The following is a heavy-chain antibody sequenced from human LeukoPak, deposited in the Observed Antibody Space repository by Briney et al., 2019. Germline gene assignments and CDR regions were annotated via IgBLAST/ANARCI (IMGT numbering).Heavy chain of an antibody. CDR1: GGSFSSYY. J-gene: IGHJ6*03. V-gene: IGHV4-59*01. CDR3: ARAGSGNRGNMDV. D-gene: IGHD3-3*01. CDR2: IYYTGNT. Sequence: KTSETLSLXCTVSGGSFSSYYWSWIRQPPGKGLEWIGYIYYTGNTKYSPSLKSRVTISLDTSKNQFSLTLNSVTAADTAVYFYARAGSGNRGNMDVWGKGTTVTVS.